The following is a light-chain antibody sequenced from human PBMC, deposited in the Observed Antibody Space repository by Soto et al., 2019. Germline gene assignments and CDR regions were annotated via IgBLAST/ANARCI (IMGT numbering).Light chain of an antibody. V-gene: IGKV1-12*01. Sequence: DIQMTQSPSSVSASVGDRVTITCRASQGISSRLAWYQQKPGKAPNLLIYAASNLQSGVPSRFSGSGFETDFTLTIGSLQPEDFATYSCQQANSFPLTFGGGTKVEIK. CDR3: QQANSFPLT. CDR1: QGISSR. J-gene: IGKJ4*01. CDR2: AAS.